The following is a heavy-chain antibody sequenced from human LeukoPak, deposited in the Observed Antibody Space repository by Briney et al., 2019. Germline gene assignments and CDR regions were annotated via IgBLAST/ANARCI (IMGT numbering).Heavy chain of an antibody. D-gene: IGHD1-26*01. V-gene: IGHV3-53*01. CDR3: AREGPTTSFDY. CDR2: IYSGGST. Sequence: GGSLRLSCAASGFTFSSYSMNWVRQAPGKGLEWVSVIYSGGSTYYADSVKGRFTISRDNSKNTLYLQMTSLRAEDTAVYYCAREGPTTSFDYWGQGTLVTVSS. CDR1: GFTFSSYS. J-gene: IGHJ4*02.